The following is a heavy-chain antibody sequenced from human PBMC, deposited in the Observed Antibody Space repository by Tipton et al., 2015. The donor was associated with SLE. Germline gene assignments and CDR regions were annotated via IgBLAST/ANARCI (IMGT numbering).Heavy chain of an antibody. J-gene: IGHJ4*02. V-gene: IGHV4-59*11. CDR1: GGSISSHY. CDR2: IYYSGST. Sequence: TLSLTCTVSGGSISSHYWSWIRQPPGKGLEWIGYIYYSGSTNYNPSLKSRVTISVDMSKNQFSLKLRFVTAADTAVYYCARVGLMTTVTAFDYWGQGTLVTVSS. CDR3: ARVGLMTTVTAFDY. D-gene: IGHD4-17*01.